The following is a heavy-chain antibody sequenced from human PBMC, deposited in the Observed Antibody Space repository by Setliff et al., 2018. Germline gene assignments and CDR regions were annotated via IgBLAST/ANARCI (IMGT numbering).Heavy chain of an antibody. V-gene: IGHV4-4*08. CDR2: IYYTGSP. CDR3: ARELERGWVRESYYNYLDV. J-gene: IGHJ6*03. CDR1: GGSISGYY. Sequence: PSETLSLTCTVSGGSISGYYWSWIRQPPGKGLEWIGNIYYTGSPSYSPSLRSRVTISLDTSRSQFSLRLTSLTAADTAVYYCARELERGWVRESYYNYLDVWGKGTTVTVSS. D-gene: IGHD6-19*01.